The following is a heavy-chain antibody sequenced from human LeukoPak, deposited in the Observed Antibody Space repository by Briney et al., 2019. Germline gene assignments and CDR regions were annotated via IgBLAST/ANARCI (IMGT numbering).Heavy chain of an antibody. CDR3: ARGRDRGASTPFDY. Sequence: ASVKVSCKASGYTFSGYYMHWVRQAPGQGPEWMGWINSNSGATNYAQKFQGRVTMTRDTSISTVYMELSSLRSDDTAVYYCARGRDRGASTPFDYWGQGTLVTVSS. D-gene: IGHD1-26*01. CDR1: GYTFSGYY. V-gene: IGHV1-2*02. CDR2: INSNSGAT. J-gene: IGHJ4*02.